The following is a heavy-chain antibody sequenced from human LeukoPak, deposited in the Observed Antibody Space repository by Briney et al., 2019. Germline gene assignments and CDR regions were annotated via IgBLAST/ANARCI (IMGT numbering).Heavy chain of an antibody. Sequence: PPQTLSLTCTVSGVSLSSDKYYWTWIRQRPGKGLEWIGHIYYSGSTSFNPSLKSRVSMSMDTSKSQFSLKLTSVTAADTAVYYCATPYCGAISCLDVFDVWGQGTVVTVSS. CDR2: IYYSGST. V-gene: IGHV4-31*03. J-gene: IGHJ3*01. CDR3: ATPYCGAISCLDVFDV. D-gene: IGHD2-21*01. CDR1: GVSLSSDKYY.